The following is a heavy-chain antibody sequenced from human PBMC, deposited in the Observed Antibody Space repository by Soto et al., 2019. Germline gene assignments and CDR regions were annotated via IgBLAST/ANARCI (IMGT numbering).Heavy chain of an antibody. Sequence: QVQLVESGGGVVQPGRSLRLSCAASGFTFSSYGMHWVRQAPGKGLEWVAVISYAGSNKYYADSVEGRFSISRDNSRNTLYLQMNRLEAEATAVYYWAKDSRTGVVTAPYDYWGQGTLVTVSS. V-gene: IGHV3-30*18. J-gene: IGHJ4*02. CDR1: GFTFSSYG. CDR2: ISYAGSNK. D-gene: IGHD2-21*02. CDR3: AKDSRTGVVTAPYDY.